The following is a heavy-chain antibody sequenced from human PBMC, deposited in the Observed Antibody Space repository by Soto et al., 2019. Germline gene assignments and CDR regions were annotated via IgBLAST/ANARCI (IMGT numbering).Heavy chain of an antibody. V-gene: IGHV3-30*18. Sequence: QVQLVESGGGVVQPGRSLRLSCAASGFTFSSYGMHWVRQAPGKGLEWVAVISYDGSNKYYADSVKGRFTISRDNSKNTLYPQMNSLRAEDTAVYYCAKGGSWTYYYGMDVWGQGTTVTVSS. CDR3: AKGGSWTYYYGMDV. D-gene: IGHD6-13*01. CDR1: GFTFSSYG. CDR2: ISYDGSNK. J-gene: IGHJ6*02.